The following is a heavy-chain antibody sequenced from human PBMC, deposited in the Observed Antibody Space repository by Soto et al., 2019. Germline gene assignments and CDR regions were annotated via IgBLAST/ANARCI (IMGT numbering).Heavy chain of an antibody. V-gene: IGHV1-69*13. J-gene: IGHJ4*02. CDR3: ASGYTVTTFGYFDY. Sequence: SVKVSCKASGGTFSSYAISWVRQAPGQGLEWMGGIIPIFGTANYAQKFQGRVTITADESTSTAYMEPSSLRSEDTAVYYCASGYTVTTFGYFDYWGQGTLVTVSS. D-gene: IGHD4-4*01. CDR1: GGTFSSYA. CDR2: IIPIFGTA.